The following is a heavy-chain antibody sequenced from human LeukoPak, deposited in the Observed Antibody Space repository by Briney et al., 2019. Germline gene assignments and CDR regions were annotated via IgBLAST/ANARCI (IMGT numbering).Heavy chain of an antibody. J-gene: IGHJ3*01. CDR3: ARRGYCSGGGCFSAAFDV. D-gene: IGHD2-15*01. Sequence: GESLKVSCQGSGFSFTSYWIGWVRQMPGKGLEWMGIICPTDSDTRYSPSFQGQVTISADKSISTAYLQWSSLKASDTAMYYCARRGYCSGGGCFSAAFDVWGQGTMVTVSS. CDR1: GFSFTSYW. CDR2: ICPTDSDT. V-gene: IGHV5-51*01.